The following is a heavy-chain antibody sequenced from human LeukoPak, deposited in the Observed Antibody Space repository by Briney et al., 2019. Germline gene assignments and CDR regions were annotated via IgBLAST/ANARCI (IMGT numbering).Heavy chain of an antibody. Sequence: SETLSLTCTVSGYSISSGYYWGWIRQPPGKGLEWIGSIYHSGSTYYNPSLKSRVTISVDTPKNQFSLKLSSVTAADTAVYYCARAGSGSYYYYYYYMDVWGKGTTVTVSS. V-gene: IGHV4-38-2*02. CDR2: IYHSGST. D-gene: IGHD3-10*01. CDR1: GYSISSGYY. J-gene: IGHJ6*03. CDR3: ARAGSGSYYYYYYYMDV.